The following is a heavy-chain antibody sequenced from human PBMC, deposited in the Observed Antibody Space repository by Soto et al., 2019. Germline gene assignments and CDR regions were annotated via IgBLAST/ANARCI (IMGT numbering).Heavy chain of an antibody. CDR1: GFTFSSYA. D-gene: IGHD3-22*01. J-gene: IGHJ4*02. V-gene: IGHV3-30-3*01. Sequence: GGSLRLSCAASGFTFSSYAMHWVRQAPGKGLEWVAVISYDGSNKYYADSVKGRFTISRDNSKNTLYLQMNSLRAEDAAVYYCASTTYSSGYYSFDYWGQGTLVTVSS. CDR3: ASTTYSSGYYSFDY. CDR2: ISYDGSNK.